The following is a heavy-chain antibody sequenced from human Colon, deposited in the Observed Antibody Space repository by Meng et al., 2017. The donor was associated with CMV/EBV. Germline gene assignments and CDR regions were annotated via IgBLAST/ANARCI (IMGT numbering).Heavy chain of an antibody. J-gene: IGHJ4*02. CDR1: VGSFNDASNY. CDR2: FYYGGST. D-gene: IGHD1-26*01. CDR3: ARRFHLHYPAE. V-gene: IGHV4-39*01. Sequence: SETLSLTCSVSVGSFNDASNYWVWIRQPPGKGLEWVGSFYYGGSTYYNGSFKSRVSISVDTSTNQFSLRLTSVSAADTAVYYCARRFHLHYPAEWGQGTLVTVSS.